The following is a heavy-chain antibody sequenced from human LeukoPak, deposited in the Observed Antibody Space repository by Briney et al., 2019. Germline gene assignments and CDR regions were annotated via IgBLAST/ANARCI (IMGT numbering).Heavy chain of an antibody. D-gene: IGHD2-2*01. J-gene: IGHJ4*02. CDR1: GYSISSGYY. CDR3: ARQLFTTSRHFDS. V-gene: IGHV4-38-2*01. CDR2: IYHTGST. Sequence: PSENLSLTCGVSGYSISSGYYWGWIRQPPGKGLQWIGTIYHTGSTYYKPSLKSRVTISVDTSKNQFSLKLSSVTAADTAVYYCARQLFTTSRHFDSWGQGTLVTVSS.